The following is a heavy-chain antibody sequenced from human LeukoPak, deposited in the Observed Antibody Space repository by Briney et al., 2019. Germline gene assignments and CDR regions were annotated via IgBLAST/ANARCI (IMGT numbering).Heavy chain of an antibody. D-gene: IGHD3-10*01. CDR1: GASISSGGYY. CDR2: ISYSGIT. J-gene: IGHJ4*02. V-gene: IGHV4-31*03. Sequence: SETLSLNCTVSGASISSGGYYWNWIRQHPGKGLEWIGYISYSGITYYNPSLKSRVTISVDTSKNQFSLKLSSVTAADTAVYYCARERAHYYGSGSYYTLFDYWGQGTLVTVSS. CDR3: ARERAHYYGSGSYYTLFDY.